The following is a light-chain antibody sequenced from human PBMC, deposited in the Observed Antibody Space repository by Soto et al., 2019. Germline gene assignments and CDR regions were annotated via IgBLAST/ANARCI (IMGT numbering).Light chain of an antibody. CDR1: SSNIGAGYG. J-gene: IGLJ1*01. V-gene: IGLV1-40*01. CDR3: SSYTSRSTLYV. CDR2: GNS. Sequence: QSVLTQPPSVSGAPGQRVTISCTGSSSNIGAGYGVHWYQHLPGTAPKLLIYGNSNRPSGVPDRFSGSKSGHTASLTISGLQAEDEADYYCSSYTSRSTLYVFGTGTKVT.